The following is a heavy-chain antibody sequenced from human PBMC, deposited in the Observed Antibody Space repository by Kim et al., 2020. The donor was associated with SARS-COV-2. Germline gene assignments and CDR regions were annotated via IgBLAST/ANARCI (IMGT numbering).Heavy chain of an antibody. CDR3: ARSIVGGGWFDP. V-gene: IGHV3-13*01. Sequence: YYPGSVKGRFTIARENAKNSLYLQMNSLRAGDTAVYYCARSIVGGGWFDPWGQGTLVTVSS. D-gene: IGHD3-22*01. J-gene: IGHJ5*02.